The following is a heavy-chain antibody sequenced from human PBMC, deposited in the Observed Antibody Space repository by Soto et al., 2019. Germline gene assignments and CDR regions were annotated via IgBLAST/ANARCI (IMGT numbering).Heavy chain of an antibody. D-gene: IGHD2-8*01. V-gene: IGHV1-69*08. Sequence: QVQLVQSGAEVKKPGSSVKVSCKASGGTFSSYTISWVRQAPGQGLEWMGRIIPILGIANYAQKFQGRVTSTEDKATSTAYMELSSLRSEDTAVYYCAIDNVDGIDYWGQGTLVTVSS. CDR1: GGTFSSYT. J-gene: IGHJ4*02. CDR3: AIDNVDGIDY. CDR2: IIPILGIA.